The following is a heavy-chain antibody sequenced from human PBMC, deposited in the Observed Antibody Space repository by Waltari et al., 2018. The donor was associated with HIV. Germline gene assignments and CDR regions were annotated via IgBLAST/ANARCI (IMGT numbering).Heavy chain of an antibody. V-gene: IGHV1-18*01. J-gene: IGHJ6*02. D-gene: IGHD3-10*02. CDR3: VRGGGTWLYDMYYFQGMDV. CDR2: ISAYDGNR. CDR1: GFTFTNYV. Sequence: VQLVQSGPEMRKLGASVRISCRASGFTFTNYVFYWVRRAPGQGLEWLGGISAYDGNRDVARNFKGRATLTTDTSTTTAFLDLRNLRSDDTAIYYCVRGGGTWLYDMYYFQGMDVWGQGTTVTVSS.